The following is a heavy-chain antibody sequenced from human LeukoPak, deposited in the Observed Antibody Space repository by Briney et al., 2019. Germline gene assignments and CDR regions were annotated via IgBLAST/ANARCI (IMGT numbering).Heavy chain of an antibody. CDR3: ARGSINKNYGGSFDY. CDR2: IYYSGST. J-gene: IGHJ4*02. V-gene: IGHV4-59*12. CDR1: GGSISSYY. D-gene: IGHD4-23*01. Sequence: PSETLSLTCTVSGGSISSYYWSWIRQPPGKGLEWIGYIYYSGSTNYNPSLKGRVTISVDTSKNQFSLKLSSVTAADTAVYYCARGSINKNYGGSFDYWGQGTLVTVSS.